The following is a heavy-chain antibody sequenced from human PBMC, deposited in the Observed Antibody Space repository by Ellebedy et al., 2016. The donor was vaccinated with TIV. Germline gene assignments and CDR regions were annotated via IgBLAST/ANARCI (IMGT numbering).Heavy chain of an antibody. CDR2: IKEDGSAR. V-gene: IGHV3-7*03. J-gene: IGHJ4*02. CDR3: AKDRGWLQHDY. Sequence: GESLKISCAASGFTSSDYYMSWIRQAPGKGLEWVANIKEDGSARYYVDSVKGRFTISRDNAKNSLYLQMDSLRAEDTAVYYCAKDRGWLQHDYWGQGTLVTVSS. CDR1: GFTSSDYY. D-gene: IGHD5-24*01.